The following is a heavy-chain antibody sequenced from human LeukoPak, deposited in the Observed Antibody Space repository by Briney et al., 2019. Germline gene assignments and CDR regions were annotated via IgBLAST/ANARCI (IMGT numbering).Heavy chain of an antibody. J-gene: IGHJ3*02. D-gene: IGHD5-12*01. Sequence: PGGSLRLSCAASGFTFDDYGMSWVRQGPGKGLEWVSGINWNGGTTSYADSLKGRFTISRDNARNSLYLQMNSLRPEDTAVYYCARDLRPYSGYDNLAFDIWGQGTMVTVSS. V-gene: IGHV3-20*04. CDR2: INWNGGTT. CDR1: GFTFDDYG. CDR3: ARDLRPYSGYDNLAFDI.